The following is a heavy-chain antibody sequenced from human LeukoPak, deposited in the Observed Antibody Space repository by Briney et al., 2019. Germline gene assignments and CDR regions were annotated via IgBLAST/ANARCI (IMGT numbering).Heavy chain of an antibody. D-gene: IGHD6-13*01. CDR2: IRYDGSNK. CDR3: ARFIASPGPDAFDI. J-gene: IGHJ3*02. Sequence: GGSLRLSCAASGFTLSSYGMHWVRQAPGKGLEWVAFIRYDGSNKYYADSVKGRFTISRDNAKNSLYLQMNSLRADETAVYFCARFIASPGPDAFDIWGQGTLVTVSS. CDR1: GFTLSSYG. V-gene: IGHV3-30*02.